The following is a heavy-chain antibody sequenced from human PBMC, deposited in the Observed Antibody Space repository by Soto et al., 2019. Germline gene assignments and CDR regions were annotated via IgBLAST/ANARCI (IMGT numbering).Heavy chain of an antibody. Sequence: VQLVQSGAEVKQPGASVKVSCKASGYTFTNYGISWVRQAPGQGLEWMGWNSAYNGNTNYAQKLQGRVTMTTDTSTSTAYMELRSLRSDDTAVYYCARELEDIVVVPAEKYGMDVWGQGTTVTVSS. J-gene: IGHJ6*02. CDR1: GYTFTNYG. V-gene: IGHV1-18*01. CDR3: ARELEDIVVVPAEKYGMDV. D-gene: IGHD2-2*01. CDR2: NSAYNGNT.